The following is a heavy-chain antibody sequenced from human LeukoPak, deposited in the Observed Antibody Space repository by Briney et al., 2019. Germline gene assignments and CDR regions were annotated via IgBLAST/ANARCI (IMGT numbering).Heavy chain of an antibody. CDR3: AREGWGYGSGSYYYYMDV. V-gene: IGHV3-23*01. CDR2: ISGSGGST. D-gene: IGHD3-10*01. J-gene: IGHJ6*03. CDR1: GFTFSSYA. Sequence: GGSLRLSCAASGFTFSSYAMSWVRQAPGKGLEWVSAISGSGGSTYYADSVKGRFTISRDNSKNTLYLQMNSLRAEDTAVYYCAREGWGYGSGSYYYYMDVWGKGTTVTVSS.